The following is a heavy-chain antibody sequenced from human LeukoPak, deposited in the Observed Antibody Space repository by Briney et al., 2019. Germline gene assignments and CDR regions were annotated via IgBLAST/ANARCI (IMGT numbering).Heavy chain of an antibody. D-gene: IGHD4-17*01. J-gene: IGHJ4*02. V-gene: IGHV1-69*10. CDR2: IIPILGIA. CDR1: GYTFTSYA. Sequence: GASVTVSCKTSGYTFTSYAISWVRQAPGQGLEWMGGIIPILGIANYAQKFQGRVTITADKSTSTAYMELSSLRSEDTAVYYCARARTTVTTIDYWGQGTLVTVSS. CDR3: ARARTTVTTIDY.